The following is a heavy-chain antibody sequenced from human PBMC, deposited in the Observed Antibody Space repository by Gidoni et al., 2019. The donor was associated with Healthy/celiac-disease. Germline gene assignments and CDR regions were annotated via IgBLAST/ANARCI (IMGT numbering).Heavy chain of an antibody. J-gene: IGHJ6*02. CDR2: IIPIFGTA. CDR1: GGTFSSYA. D-gene: IGHD3-10*01. V-gene: IGHV1-69*01. CDR3: ARPYYYGSGDGVYYYYYGMDV. Sequence: QVQLVQSGAEVKKPGSSVKVSCQASGGTFSSYAISWVRQAPGQGLEWMGGIIPIFGTANYAQKCQGRVTITADESTSTAYMELSSLRSEDTAVYYCARPYYYGSGDGVYYYYYGMDVWGQGTTVTVSS.